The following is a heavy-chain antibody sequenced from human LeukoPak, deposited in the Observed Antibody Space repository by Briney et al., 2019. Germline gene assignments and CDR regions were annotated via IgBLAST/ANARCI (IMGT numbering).Heavy chain of an antibody. V-gene: IGHV4-34*01. J-gene: IGHJ6*02. D-gene: IGHD2-2*01. CDR1: GGSFSGYY. CDR3: AVHCSSTSCYSKPMDV. Sequence: SETLSLTCAVYGGSFSGYYWSWIRQPPGKGLEWIGEINHSGSTNYNPSLKSRVTISVDTSKNQFSLKLSSVTAADTAVYYCAVHCSSTSCYSKPMDVWGQGTTVTVSS. CDR2: INHSGST.